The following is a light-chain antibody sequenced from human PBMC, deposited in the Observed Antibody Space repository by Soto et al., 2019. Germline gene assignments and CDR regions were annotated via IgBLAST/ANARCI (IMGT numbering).Light chain of an antibody. CDR1: QSVSSN. Sequence: EIVMTQSPATLSVSPGERATLSCRASQSVSSNLAWYQQKPGQAPRLFIYGASTRATGIPARFSGSGSGTEFTLTISSLQSEDFAVYYCQQYNYWPRTFGQGTKVEIK. CDR3: QQYNYWPRT. J-gene: IGKJ1*01. V-gene: IGKV3-15*01. CDR2: GAS.